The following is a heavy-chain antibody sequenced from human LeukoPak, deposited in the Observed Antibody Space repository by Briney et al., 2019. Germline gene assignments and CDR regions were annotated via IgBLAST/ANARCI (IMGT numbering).Heavy chain of an antibody. CDR2: IIPIFGTA. Sequence: SVKVSCKASGGTFSSYAISWVRQAPGQGLEWMGGIIPIFGTANYAQKFQGRITLTRDMSTTTDYMELSSLTSEDTAVYYCARDNSVGDIAWWFDPWGQGTLVTVSS. V-gene: IGHV1-69*05. D-gene: IGHD2-15*01. J-gene: IGHJ5*01. CDR3: ARDNSVGDIAWWFDP. CDR1: GGTFSSYA.